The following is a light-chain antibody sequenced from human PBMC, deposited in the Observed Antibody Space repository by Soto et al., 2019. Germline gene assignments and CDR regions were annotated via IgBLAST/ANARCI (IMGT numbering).Light chain of an antibody. V-gene: IGLV2-8*01. Sequence: QSVLTQPPSASGSPGQSVTISCTGSSSDVGDYNYVSWYQQAPGKAPKLMIYEVSKRPSGVPDRFSGSKSGNTASLTVSGLQTEDEADYYCSSYAGSKNYVIFGGGTKVTVL. CDR2: EVS. CDR1: SSDVGDYNY. CDR3: SSYAGSKNYVI. J-gene: IGLJ2*01.